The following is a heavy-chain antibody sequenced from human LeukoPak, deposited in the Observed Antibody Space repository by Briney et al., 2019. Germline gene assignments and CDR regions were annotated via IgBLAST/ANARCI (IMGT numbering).Heavy chain of an antibody. CDR1: GYTFTTYY. Sequence: GASVKVSCKASGYTFTTYYMHWVRQAPGQGLEWMGIINPRGGSASYAQKFQGRVTLTSDTSTSTVDMELSSLRSEDTAVYYCAREVVATIEGLDYWGQGTLVTVSS. CDR2: INPRGGSA. CDR3: AREVVATIEGLDY. J-gene: IGHJ4*02. D-gene: IGHD5-12*01. V-gene: IGHV1-46*01.